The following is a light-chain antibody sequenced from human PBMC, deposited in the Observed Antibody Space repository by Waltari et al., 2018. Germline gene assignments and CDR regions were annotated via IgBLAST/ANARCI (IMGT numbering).Light chain of an antibody. Sequence: QSALTQPASVSGSPGQSITISCSGVGSAVGASDYVSWHQHHPGKAPQVIIYDVTNPPSGVSDRFSASKSANTASLTISRLQPEDEADYYCSSQTLDGLVLFAGGTRLTVL. V-gene: IGLV2-14*03. J-gene: IGLJ2*01. CDR1: GSAVGASDY. CDR2: DVT. CDR3: SSQTLDGLVL.